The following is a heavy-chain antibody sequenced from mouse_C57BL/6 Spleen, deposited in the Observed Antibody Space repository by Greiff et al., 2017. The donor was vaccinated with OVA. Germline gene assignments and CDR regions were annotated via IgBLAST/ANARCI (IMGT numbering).Heavy chain of an antibody. V-gene: IGHV2-2*01. CDR2: IWSGGST. D-gene: IGHD2-4*01. J-gene: IGHJ2*01. CDR1: GFSLTSYG. CDR3: ARNSDYVSFDY. Sequence: VKLVESGPGLVQPSQSLSITCTVSGFSLTSYGVHWVRQSPGKGLEWLGVIWSGGSTDYNAAFISRLSISKDNSKSQVFFKMNSLQADDTAIYYCARNSDYVSFDYWGQGTTLTVSS.